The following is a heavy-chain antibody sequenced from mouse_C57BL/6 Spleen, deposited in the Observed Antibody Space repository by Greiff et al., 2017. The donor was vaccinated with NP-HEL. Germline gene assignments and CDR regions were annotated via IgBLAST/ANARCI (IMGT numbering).Heavy chain of an antibody. J-gene: IGHJ3*01. V-gene: IGHV2-2*01. CDR3: ASAVEGPWFAY. Sequence: VKLVESGPGLVQPSQSLSITCTVSGFSFTSYGVHWVRQSPGKGLEWLGVIWSGGGTDYNAAFISSLRISKDNSKSQVFFKMNSLQADDTAIYYCASAVEGPWFAYWGQGTLVTVSA. D-gene: IGHD1-1*01. CDR2: IWSGGGT. CDR1: GFSFTSYG.